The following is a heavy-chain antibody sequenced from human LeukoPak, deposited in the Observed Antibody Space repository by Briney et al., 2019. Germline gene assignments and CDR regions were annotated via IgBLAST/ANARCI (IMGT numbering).Heavy chain of an antibody. CDR3: ARDHRSGLGYFDY. Sequence: ASVKVSCKASGYTFTSYYMHWVRQAPGQGLEWMGIINPSGGSTSYVQKFQGRVTMTRDMSTSTVYMELSSLRSEDTAVYYCARDHRSGLGYFDYWGQGTLVTVSS. D-gene: IGHD3-10*01. CDR2: INPSGGST. CDR1: GYTFTSYY. J-gene: IGHJ4*02. V-gene: IGHV1-46*01.